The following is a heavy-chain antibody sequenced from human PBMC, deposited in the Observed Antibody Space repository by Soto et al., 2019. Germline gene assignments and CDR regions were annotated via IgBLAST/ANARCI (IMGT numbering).Heavy chain of an antibody. D-gene: IGHD3-16*01. CDR2: INHSGST. J-gene: IGHJ4*02. Sequence: QVQLQQWGAGLLKPSETLSLTCAVYGGYFSGYYWSWIRQPPGKGLEWIGEINHSGSTNYNPSLKRPVTITVDTSKHQFSRKLSAVTAADTAVYYCAREGGEFPRELYYCDYGGEGTLVAVSS. CDR3: AREGGEFPRELYYCDY. CDR1: GGYFSGYY. V-gene: IGHV4-34*01.